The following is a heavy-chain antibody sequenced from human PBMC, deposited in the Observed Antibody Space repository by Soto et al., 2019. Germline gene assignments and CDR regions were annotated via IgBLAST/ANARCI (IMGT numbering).Heavy chain of an antibody. D-gene: IGHD3-10*01. CDR2: VSATAGTT. Sequence: PGGSLRLSCAASGFTFSNYAMSWVRQAPGKGLEWVSLVSATAGTTYYTDSVKGRFTISRDNAKNTLYLQMNSLRAEDTAVYYCAKQLLWFGEPQGFDPWGQGTLVTVSS. V-gene: IGHV3-23*01. CDR1: GFTFSNYA. J-gene: IGHJ5*02. CDR3: AKQLLWFGEPQGFDP.